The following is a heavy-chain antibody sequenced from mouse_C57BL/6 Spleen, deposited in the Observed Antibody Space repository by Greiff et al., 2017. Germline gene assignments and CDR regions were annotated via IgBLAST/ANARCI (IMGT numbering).Heavy chain of an antibody. CDR1: GYAFSSYW. CDR3: ARRDYSSSLYYFDY. V-gene: IGHV1-80*01. J-gene: IGHJ2*01. D-gene: IGHD1-1*01. Sequence: QVQLQQSGAELVKPGASVKISCKASGYAFSSYWMNWVKQRPGKGLEWIGQIYPGDGNTNYNGKFKGKATLTADKSSRTAYMQLSSLTSEDSAVYFSARRDYSSSLYYFDYWGQGTTLTVSS. CDR2: IYPGDGNT.